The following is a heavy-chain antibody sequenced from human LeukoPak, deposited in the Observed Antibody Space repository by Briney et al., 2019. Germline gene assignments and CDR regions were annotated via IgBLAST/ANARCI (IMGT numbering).Heavy chain of an antibody. CDR3: AREADSSGYYSHPNFDY. J-gene: IGHJ4*02. D-gene: IGHD3-22*01. CDR1: GGSISSGSYY. Sequence: SQTLSLTCTVSGGSISSGSYYWSWIRQPAGKGLEWIGRIYTSGSTNYNPSLKSRVTISVDTSKNQFSLKLSSVTAADTAVYYCAREADSSGYYSHPNFDYWGQGTLVTVSS. V-gene: IGHV4-61*02. CDR2: IYTSGST.